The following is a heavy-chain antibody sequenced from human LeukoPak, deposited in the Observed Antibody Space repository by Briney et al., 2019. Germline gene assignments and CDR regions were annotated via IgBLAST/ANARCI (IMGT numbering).Heavy chain of an antibody. Sequence: SVKVSYKASGGTFSSYAISWVRQAPGQGLEWVGRIIPILGIANYAQKFQGRVTITADKSTSTAYMELSSLRSEDTAVYYCASSSGYCSGGSCTIGYYYYGMDVWGQGTTVTVSS. V-gene: IGHV1-69*04. CDR1: GGTFSSYA. CDR3: ASSSGYCSGGSCTIGYYYYGMDV. J-gene: IGHJ6*02. CDR2: IIPILGIA. D-gene: IGHD2-15*01.